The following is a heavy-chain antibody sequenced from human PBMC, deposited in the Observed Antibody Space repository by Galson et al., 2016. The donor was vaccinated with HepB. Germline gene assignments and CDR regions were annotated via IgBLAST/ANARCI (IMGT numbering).Heavy chain of an antibody. J-gene: IGHJ4*02. CDR1: GFTFSSYW. CDR3: ARAPLEVATIQRGYFDY. V-gene: IGHV3-7*02. CDR2: IKQDGSEQ. Sequence: SLRLSCAASGFTFSSYWMSWVRQAPGKRLECVANIKQDGSEQYYVDSVKGRFTISRDNAKNTLYLQMNSLRAEDTAVYYCARAPLEVATIQRGYFDYWGQGTLVTVSS. D-gene: IGHD5-24*01.